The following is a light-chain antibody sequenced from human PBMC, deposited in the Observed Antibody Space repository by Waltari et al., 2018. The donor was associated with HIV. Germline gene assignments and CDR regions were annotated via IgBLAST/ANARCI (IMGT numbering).Light chain of an antibody. CDR3: QQYYSTPLT. J-gene: IGKJ4*01. CDR2: WAS. V-gene: IGKV4-1*01. CDR1: QSVLYSSNNKNY. Sequence: DIVLTQSPDSLPVSLGERATINCKPSQSVLYSSNNKNYLAWYQQKPGQPPKLLIYWASTRESGVPDRFSGSGSGTDFTLTISSLQAEDVAVYYCQQYYSTPLTFGGGTTVEIK.